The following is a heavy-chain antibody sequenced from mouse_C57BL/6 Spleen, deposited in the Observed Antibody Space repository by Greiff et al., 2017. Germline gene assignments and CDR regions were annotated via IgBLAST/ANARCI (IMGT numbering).Heavy chain of an antibody. D-gene: IGHD2-2*01. Sequence: VKLMESGPELVKPGASVKISCKASGYAFSSSWMNWVKQRPGKGLEWIGRIYPGDGDTNYNGKFKGKATLTADKSSSTAYMQLSSLTSEDSAVYFCARDGYDGGFDYWGQGTTLTVSS. CDR3: ARDGYDGGFDY. CDR1: GYAFSSSW. V-gene: IGHV1-82*01. J-gene: IGHJ2*01. CDR2: IYPGDGDT.